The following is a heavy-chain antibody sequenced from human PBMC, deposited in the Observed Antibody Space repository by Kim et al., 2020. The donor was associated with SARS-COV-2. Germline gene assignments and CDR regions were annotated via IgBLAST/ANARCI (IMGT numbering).Heavy chain of an antibody. D-gene: IGHD3-9*01. J-gene: IGHJ6*02. Sequence: VKGRFTIPRDNAQNSLYLQMNSLRAEDTAVYYCARGDFDWLLYYYYGMDVWGQGTTVTVSS. V-gene: IGHV3-21*01. CDR3: ARGDFDWLLYYYYGMDV.